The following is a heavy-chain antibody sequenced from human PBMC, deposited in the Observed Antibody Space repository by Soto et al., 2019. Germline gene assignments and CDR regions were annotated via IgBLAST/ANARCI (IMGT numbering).Heavy chain of an antibody. D-gene: IGHD6-19*01. Sequence: QVQLVQSGAEVKKPGASVKVSCKASGYTFTGYYMHWVRQAPGQGLEWMGWINPNSGATNYAQKFQGWVTMTRDTHIPKAXVELSRLRSDDTAVYYCARDSSGWPAPYYPYRLAVGGQGTTVTASS. CDR1: GYTFTGYY. V-gene: IGHV1-2*04. CDR3: ARDSSGWPAPYYPYRLAV. CDR2: INPNSGAT. J-gene: IGHJ6*02.